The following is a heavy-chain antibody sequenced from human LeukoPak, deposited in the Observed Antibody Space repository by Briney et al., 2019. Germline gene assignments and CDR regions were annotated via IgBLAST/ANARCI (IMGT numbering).Heavy chain of an antibody. CDR1: GGSISSYY. Sequence: KPSETLSLTCTVSGGSISSYYWSWIRQPPGKGLEWIGYICYSGSTNYNPSLKSRVTISVDTSKNQFSLKLSSVTAADTAVYYCAGIPPHSSSGSWVVVGSYFDYWGQGTPVTVSS. CDR2: ICYSGST. V-gene: IGHV4-59*01. D-gene: IGHD6-25*01. CDR3: AGIPPHSSSGSWVVVGSYFDY. J-gene: IGHJ4*02.